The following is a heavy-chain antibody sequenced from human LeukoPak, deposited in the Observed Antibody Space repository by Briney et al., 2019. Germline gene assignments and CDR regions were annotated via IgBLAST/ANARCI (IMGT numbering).Heavy chain of an antibody. Sequence: GGSLRLSCAASGFTFSSYGMHWVRQAPGKGLEWVPVIWYDGSNKYYADSVKGRFTISRDNSKNTLYLQMNSLRAEDTAVYYCARLNARDYYFDYWGQGTLVTVSS. CDR2: IWYDGSNK. CDR3: ARLNARDYYFDY. CDR1: GFTFSSYG. J-gene: IGHJ4*02. V-gene: IGHV3-33*01.